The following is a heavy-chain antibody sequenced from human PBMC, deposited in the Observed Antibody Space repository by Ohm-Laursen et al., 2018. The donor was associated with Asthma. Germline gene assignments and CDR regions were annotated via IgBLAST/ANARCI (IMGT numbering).Heavy chain of an antibody. V-gene: IGHV1-69*01. Sequence: SSVKVSCKSLGGTFNTYVIGWVRQAPGQGLEWMGGINSVFGTTTYPQKFQDRVTITADDSTSTVYMELSSLRSEDTAVYYCARKAGSCISRTCYSLDFWGQGTLVTVSS. CDR1: GGTFNTYV. D-gene: IGHD2-2*01. J-gene: IGHJ4*02. CDR3: ARKAGSCISRTCYSLDF. CDR2: INSVFGTT.